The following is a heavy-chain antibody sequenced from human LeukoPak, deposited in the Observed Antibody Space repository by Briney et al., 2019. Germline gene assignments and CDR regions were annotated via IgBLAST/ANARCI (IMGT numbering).Heavy chain of an antibody. CDR1: GFTFSSYS. J-gene: IGHJ6*02. D-gene: IGHD3-3*01. CDR3: AREEIPFLKDGMDV. Sequence: GGSLRLSCAASGFTFSSYSMNWVRQAPGKGLEWVSSISSSSSYIYYADSVKGRFTISRDNAKNSLYLQMNSLRAEDTAVYYCAREEIPFLKDGMDVWGQGTTVTVSS. CDR2: ISSSSSYI. V-gene: IGHV3-21*01.